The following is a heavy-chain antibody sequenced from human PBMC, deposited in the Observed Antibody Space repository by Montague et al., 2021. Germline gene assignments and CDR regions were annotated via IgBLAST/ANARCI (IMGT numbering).Heavy chain of an antibody. J-gene: IGHJ4*02. Sequence: SLRLSCAASGFIFNNYVMNWVRQAPGKGLEWVSGINGNSINIDYAASVKGRFTISRDNAKNSLYLQMNSLRAEDTAFYYCVKDTRDYYPDFWGQGILVTVSS. CDR3: VKDTRDYYPDF. CDR1: GFIFNNYV. V-gene: IGHV3-9*01. D-gene: IGHD3-3*01. CDR2: INGNSINI.